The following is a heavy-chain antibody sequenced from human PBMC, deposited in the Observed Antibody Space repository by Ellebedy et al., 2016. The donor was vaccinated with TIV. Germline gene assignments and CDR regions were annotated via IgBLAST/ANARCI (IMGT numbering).Heavy chain of an antibody. J-gene: IGHJ4*02. CDR2: IWYDGSNK. CDR3: ARGSGSGYYYSPLDY. CDR1: GFTFSSYG. D-gene: IGHD3-22*01. Sequence: GESLKISCAASGFTFSSYGMHWVRQAPGTGLEWVAVIWYDGSNKYYADSVKGRFTISRDNSKNTLYLQMNSLRAEDTAVYYCARGSGSGYYYSPLDYWGQGTLVTVSS. V-gene: IGHV3-33*01.